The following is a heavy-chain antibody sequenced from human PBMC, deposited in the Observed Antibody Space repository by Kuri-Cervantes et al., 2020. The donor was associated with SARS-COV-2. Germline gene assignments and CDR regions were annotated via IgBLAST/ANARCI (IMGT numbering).Heavy chain of an antibody. CDR1: GGSISSYY. V-gene: IGHV4-4*07. Sequence: SETLSLTCTVSGGSISSYYWSWIRQPAGKGLEWIGRIYTSGSTNYNPSLKSRVTMSVDTSKNQFSLELSSVTAADTAVYYCARARYSSSYLYNWFDPWGQGTLVTVSS. D-gene: IGHD6-13*01. J-gene: IGHJ5*02. CDR2: IYTSGST. CDR3: ARARYSSSYLYNWFDP.